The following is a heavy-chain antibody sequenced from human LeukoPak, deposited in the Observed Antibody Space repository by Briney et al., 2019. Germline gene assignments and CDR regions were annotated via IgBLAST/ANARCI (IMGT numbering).Heavy chain of an antibody. CDR3: ASSYYYDSSGYDWFDY. Sequence: PGGSLRLSCAASGFTFSSYEMNWVRQAPGKGLEWVSYISSSGSTIYYADSVKGRFTISRDNAKNSLYLQMYSLRAEDTAVYYCASSYYYDSSGYDWFDYWGQGTLVTVSS. J-gene: IGHJ4*02. CDR1: GFTFSSYE. D-gene: IGHD3-22*01. V-gene: IGHV3-48*03. CDR2: ISSSGSTI.